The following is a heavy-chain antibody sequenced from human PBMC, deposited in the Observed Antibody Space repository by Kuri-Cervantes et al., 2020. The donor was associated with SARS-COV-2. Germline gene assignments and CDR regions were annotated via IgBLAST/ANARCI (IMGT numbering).Heavy chain of an antibody. Sequence: SETLSLTCTVSGGSISSSSYYWGWIRQPPGKGLEWIGSIYYSGSTNYNPSLKSRVTISVDTSKNQFSLKLSSVTAADTAVYYCARGSVVPAANDYWGQGTLVTSPQ. CDR2: IYYSGST. D-gene: IGHD2-2*01. CDR3: ARGSVVPAANDY. J-gene: IGHJ4*02. V-gene: IGHV4-39*07. CDR1: GGSISSSSYY.